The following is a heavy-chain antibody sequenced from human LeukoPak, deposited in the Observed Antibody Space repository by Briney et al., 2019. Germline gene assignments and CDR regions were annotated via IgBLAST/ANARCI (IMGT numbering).Heavy chain of an antibody. CDR1: GGTFSSYA. J-gene: IGHJ6*04. CDR2: IIPIFGTA. Sequence: GASVKVSCKASGGTFSSYAVSWVRQAPGQGLEWMEGIIPIFGTANYAQKFQGRVTITADESTSTAYMELSSLRSEDTAVYYCARELALVRGAIYYYGMDVWGKGTTVTVSS. V-gene: IGHV1-69*13. CDR3: ARELALVRGAIYYYGMDV. D-gene: IGHD3-10*01.